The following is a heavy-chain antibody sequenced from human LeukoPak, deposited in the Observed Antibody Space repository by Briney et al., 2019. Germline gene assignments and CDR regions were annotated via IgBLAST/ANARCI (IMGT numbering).Heavy chain of an antibody. D-gene: IGHD2-21*02. CDR1: GFTFSNYW. CDR2: IKSDGSST. V-gene: IGHV3-74*03. CDR3: SRDSLSSCGGDCYSGLDV. Sequence: YPGGSLRLSCAASGFTFSNYWMHWVRQAPGEALMWGSRIKSDGSSTTYADSVKGRFTISRDNAKNTLYLHMNSLRAEDTAVYYCSRDSLSSCGGDCYSGLDVWGQGTTVTVSS. J-gene: IGHJ6*02.